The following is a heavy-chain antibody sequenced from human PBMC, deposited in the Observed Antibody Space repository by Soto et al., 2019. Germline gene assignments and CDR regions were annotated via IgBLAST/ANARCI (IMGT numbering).Heavy chain of an antibody. CDR3: ARLEGLATISYYFDF. D-gene: IGHD3-9*01. V-gene: IGHV4-39*01. CDR2: IYYRGNT. CDR1: GDYIKSDKYY. Sequence: LETLSLTCSVSGDYIKSDKYYWGWIRQPPGKGLEWIGSIYYRGNTYYNPSLQTRVTISLDKSKSQFSLKLNSVTAADSAVYFCARLEGLATISYYFDFWGQGALVTVSS. J-gene: IGHJ4*02.